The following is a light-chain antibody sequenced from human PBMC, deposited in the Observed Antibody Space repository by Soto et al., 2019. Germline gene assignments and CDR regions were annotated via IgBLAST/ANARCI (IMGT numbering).Light chain of an antibody. CDR2: GAS. V-gene: IGKV3-20*01. CDR3: QQNGSSPYT. J-gene: IGKJ5*01. Sequence: EIVLTQSPGTLSVSSGESATLSCRASQSVTSNYVAWYQQKPGLPPRLLIFGASNRATGIPDRFSGGVSGTDFSFTSSRLEPEVFAIYVCQQNGSSPYTFGLGTRLEIK. CDR1: QSVTSNY.